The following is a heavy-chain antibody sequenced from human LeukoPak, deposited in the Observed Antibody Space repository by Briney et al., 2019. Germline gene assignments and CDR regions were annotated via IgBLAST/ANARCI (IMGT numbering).Heavy chain of an antibody. CDR1: GFSLSTSGVG. CDR2: IYWNDDK. CDR3: ALLGYCSSPSCYTFKNWFDP. D-gene: IGHD2-2*02. V-gene: IGHV2-5*01. J-gene: IGHJ5*02. Sequence: SGPTLVNPTQTLTLTCTFSGFSLSTSGVGVGWIRQPPGKALEWLALIYWNDDKRYSPSLKSRLTITKDTSKNQVVLTMTNMDPVDTATYYCALLGYCSSPSCYTFKNWFDPWGQGTLVTVSS.